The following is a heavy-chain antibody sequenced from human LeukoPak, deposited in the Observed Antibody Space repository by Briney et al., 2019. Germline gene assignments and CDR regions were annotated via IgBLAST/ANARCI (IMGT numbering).Heavy chain of an antibody. J-gene: IGHJ4*02. CDR3: ARGRFLDY. CDR2: ISDSGGAT. V-gene: IGHV3-23*01. CDR1: GFTFRSYA. Sequence: PGGSLRLSCAACGFTFRSYAMTWVRQVPGKGLQWVSLISDSGGATYYADSVRGRFTISRDNSKNTLYLQMNSLRADDTAMYYCARGRFLDYWGQGTLVTVSS.